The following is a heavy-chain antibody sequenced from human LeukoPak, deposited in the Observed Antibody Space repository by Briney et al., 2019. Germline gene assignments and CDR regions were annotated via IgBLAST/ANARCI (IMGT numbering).Heavy chain of an antibody. V-gene: IGHV3-30-3*01. Sequence: GGSLRLSCAASGFTFSSYAMHWVRQAPGKGLEWVAVISYDGSNKYYADSVKGRFTISRDNSKNTLYLQMNSLRAEDTAVYYCAREFTFDSSGSSFDYWGQGTLVTVSS. D-gene: IGHD3-22*01. CDR2: ISYDGSNK. J-gene: IGHJ4*02. CDR1: GFTFSSYA. CDR3: AREFTFDSSGSSFDY.